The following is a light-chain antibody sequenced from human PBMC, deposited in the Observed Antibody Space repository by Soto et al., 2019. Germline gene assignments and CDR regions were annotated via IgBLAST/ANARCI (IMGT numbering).Light chain of an antibody. Sequence: QSALTQPPSVSGSPGQSDTISCTGTSSDVGSYNRVSWYQQPPGTAPKLMIYEVSNRPSGVPDRFSGSKSGNTASLTISGLHAEDEADYYCSSYTSSSTYVFGTGTKLTVL. J-gene: IGLJ1*01. CDR2: EVS. CDR1: SSDVGSYNR. CDR3: SSYTSSSTYV. V-gene: IGLV2-18*02.